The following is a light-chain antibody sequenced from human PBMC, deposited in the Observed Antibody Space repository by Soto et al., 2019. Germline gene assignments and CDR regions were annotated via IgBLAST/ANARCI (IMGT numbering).Light chain of an antibody. CDR1: QSVRSN. V-gene: IGKV3-15*01. CDR2: GAS. Sequence: EIVMTQSPATLSVSPGERATLTCRASQSVRSNLAWYQQKPGQAPRLLIYGASTRATGIPARFSGSGSGTEFTLTISSLQSEDFAVYYWQQYNNWPWTFGQGTKVEIQ. CDR3: QQYNNWPWT. J-gene: IGKJ1*01.